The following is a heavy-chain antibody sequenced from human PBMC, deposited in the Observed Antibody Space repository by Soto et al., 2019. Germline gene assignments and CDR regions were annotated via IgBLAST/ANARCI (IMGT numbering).Heavy chain of an antibody. V-gene: IGHV4-39*01. D-gene: IGHD2-2*01. J-gene: IGHJ3*02. CDR1: GGSISSSSYY. CDR2: IYYSGST. Sequence: SETLSLTCTVSGGSISSSSYYWGWIRQPPGKGLEWIGSIYYSGSTYYNPSLKCRVTISVDPSKNQFSRKLSSVTAADTAVYYCARVNWASGYCSSTSCYGAFDIWGQGTMVTVSS. CDR3: ARVNWASGYCSSTSCYGAFDI.